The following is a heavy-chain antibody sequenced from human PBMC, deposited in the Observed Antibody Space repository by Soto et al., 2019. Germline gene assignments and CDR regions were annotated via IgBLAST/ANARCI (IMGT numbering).Heavy chain of an antibody. V-gene: IGHV3-74*01. J-gene: IGHJ6*02. CDR3: ASVSPMQYYYGVDV. Sequence: GGSLIVSCAAAGFTFSNYWMHWVRQTPGKGLVWLSRITADGSSATYADSVEGRFTISRDNAKNTLYLQMNSLRAEDTGVYYCASVSPMQYYYGVDVWGQGTTVTVSS. CDR2: ITADGSSA. CDR1: GFTFSNYW.